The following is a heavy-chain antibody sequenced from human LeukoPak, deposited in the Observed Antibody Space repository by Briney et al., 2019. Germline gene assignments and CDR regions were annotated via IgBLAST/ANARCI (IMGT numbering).Heavy chain of an antibody. CDR1: GGSISSGGYY. D-gene: IGHD5-12*01. V-gene: IGHV4-31*03. CDR2: IYYSGST. Sequence: SETLSLTCTVSGGSISSGGYYWSWIRQHPGKGLEWIGYIYYSGSTYYNPSLKSRVTISVDTSKNQCSLKLSSVTAADTAVYYCARARIPSGYDSGPYYFDYWGQGTLVTVSS. J-gene: IGHJ4*02. CDR3: ARARIPSGYDSGPYYFDY.